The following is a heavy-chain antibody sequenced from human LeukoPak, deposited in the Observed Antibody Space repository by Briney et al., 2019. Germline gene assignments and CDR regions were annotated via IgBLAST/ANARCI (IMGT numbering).Heavy chain of an antibody. J-gene: IGHJ4*02. CDR1: GYTFTSYG. D-gene: IGHD3-22*01. CDR3: AREVPYDTSRYYQPFDY. Sequence: ASVKVSCKASGYTFTSYGITWVRQAPGQGLEWMGWINAYNGNTNYAQKLQGRVTMTTDTSTSTAYMNLRSLRSDDTAVYYCAREVPYDTSRYYQPFDYWGQGTLVTVSS. CDR2: INAYNGNT. V-gene: IGHV1-18*01.